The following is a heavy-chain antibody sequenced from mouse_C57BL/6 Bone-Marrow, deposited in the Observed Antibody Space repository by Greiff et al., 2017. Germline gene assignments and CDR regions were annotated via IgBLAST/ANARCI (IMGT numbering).Heavy chain of an antibody. CDR3: ARSKNCDSWFSY. CDR2: INPGSGGT. CDR1: GYAFTNYL. J-gene: IGHJ3*01. Sequence: VQLQQSGAELVRPGTSVKVSCKASGYAFTNYLIEWVKQRPGQGLDWIGVINPGSGGTNYNEKFKGKATLTADKASSTAYMQLSSLTSEDSAFYFCARSKNCDSWFSYWGQGTLVTVSA. D-gene: IGHD4-1*01. V-gene: IGHV1-54*01.